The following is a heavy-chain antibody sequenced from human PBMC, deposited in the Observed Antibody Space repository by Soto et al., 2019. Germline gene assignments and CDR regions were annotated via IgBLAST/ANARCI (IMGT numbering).Heavy chain of an antibody. V-gene: IGHV3-21*04. CDR1: GLNFEKCS. CDR3: ATDTGDIEVVPATT. CDR2: ISPSSTYI. Sequence: GGSLRLSCAASGLNFEKCSMNWVRQPPGKGPEWLASISPSSTYIRYADSVKGRFTISRDNARNSLSLQMMNLRADDTAIYYCATDTGDIEVVPATTWGQGTLVTVSS. D-gene: IGHD2-15*01. J-gene: IGHJ4*02.